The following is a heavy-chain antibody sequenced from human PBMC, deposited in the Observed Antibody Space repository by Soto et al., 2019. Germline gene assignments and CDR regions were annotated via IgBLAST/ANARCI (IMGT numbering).Heavy chain of an antibody. D-gene: IGHD3-3*01. J-gene: IGHJ6*02. CDR1: GGTFSSYA. CDR2: IIPIFGTA. V-gene: IGHV1-69*12. Sequence: QVQLVQSGAEVKKPGSSVKVSCKASGGTFSSYAISWVRQAPGQGLEWMGGIIPIFGTANYAQKFQGRVTITADESTSTAYMELSSLRSEDTTVYYCAVTIFGVVDYYYYGMDVWGQGTTVTVSS. CDR3: AVTIFGVVDYYYYGMDV.